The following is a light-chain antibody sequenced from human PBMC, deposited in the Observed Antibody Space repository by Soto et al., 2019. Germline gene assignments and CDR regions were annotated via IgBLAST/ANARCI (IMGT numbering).Light chain of an antibody. Sequence: DVQMTQSPSTLSASVGDRVTITCRASQTISNWLAWYQQRPGKAPQLLISDASRLESGVPSRFSGSGSGTEFTLTINSLQPDDSATYYCQQYKSYSPRAFGQGTKVDIK. J-gene: IGKJ1*01. CDR1: QTISNW. CDR2: DAS. V-gene: IGKV1-5*01. CDR3: QQYKSYSPRA.